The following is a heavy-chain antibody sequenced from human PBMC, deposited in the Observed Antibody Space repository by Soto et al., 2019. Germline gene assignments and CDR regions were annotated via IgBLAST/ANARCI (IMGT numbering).Heavy chain of an antibody. V-gene: IGHV3-23*01. CDR2: ISGSGGST. CDR3: AKQRGAARPIGWFDP. D-gene: IGHD6-6*01. CDR1: LFTCSSHA. Sequence: CGFMSLSWASSLFTCSSHAMSLVRQDPGKGLEWVSAISGSGGSTSYADSVKGRFTISRDNSKNTLYLQMNSLRAEDTAVYYCAKQRGAARPIGWFDPCGQGTLVTLSS. J-gene: IGHJ5*02.